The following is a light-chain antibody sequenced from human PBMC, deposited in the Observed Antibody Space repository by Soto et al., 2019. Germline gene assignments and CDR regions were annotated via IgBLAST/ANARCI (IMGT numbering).Light chain of an antibody. Sequence: DVVMTQSPLSLPVTLGQPASISCRSSQSLVFSDGNTYLNWFQQRTGQSPRRRIYKVSNRDSGVPDRFSGSGSGTDFTLKISRVEAEDIGIYYCAQGTRWPPYTFGQGTKLENK. V-gene: IGKV2-30*01. CDR3: AQGTRWPPYT. CDR1: QSLVFSDGNTY. CDR2: KVS. J-gene: IGKJ2*01.